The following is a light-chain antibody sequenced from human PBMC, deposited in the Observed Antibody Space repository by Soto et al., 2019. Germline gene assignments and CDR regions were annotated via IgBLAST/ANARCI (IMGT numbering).Light chain of an antibody. CDR3: QQSYSNPRT. J-gene: IGKJ1*01. CDR2: AAT. Sequence: IQITQSPSSLSASVRDRVTITCRASQTISTYLNWYQQKPGKAPNLLIYAATTLQSGVPSRFSGSGSGTDFTLTISSLQPEDFATYYCQQSYSNPRTFGQGTKVDIK. CDR1: QTISTY. V-gene: IGKV1-39*01.